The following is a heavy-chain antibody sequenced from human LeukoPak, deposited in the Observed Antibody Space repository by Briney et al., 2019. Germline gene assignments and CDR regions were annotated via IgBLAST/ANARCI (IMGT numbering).Heavy chain of an antibody. Sequence: SETLSLTCTVSGGSISSGSYYWRWLRQPAGGGREGVGRIYRSGSTNYNPSRKRRVTISEDKTKNQFSLTLTSVTAADTAVYYCARADSSGYYFRNDAFDIWGQGTMVTVSS. CDR3: ARADSSGYYFRNDAFDI. J-gene: IGHJ3*02. D-gene: IGHD3-22*01. V-gene: IGHV4-61*02. CDR1: GGSISSGSYY. CDR2: IYRSGST.